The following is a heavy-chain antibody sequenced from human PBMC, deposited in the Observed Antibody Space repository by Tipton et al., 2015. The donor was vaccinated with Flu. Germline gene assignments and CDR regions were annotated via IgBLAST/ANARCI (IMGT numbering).Heavy chain of an antibody. D-gene: IGHD6-13*01. Sequence: TLSLTCTVSGGSITVDDYHWTWIRQPAGKGLEWIGHIYLSGSTTYNPSLKSRVTISKDTSKNQISLKLSSVTAADTAVYYCARAGKGSSWDSWGQGTLVTVSS. CDR3: ARAGKGSSWDS. CDR2: IYLSGST. J-gene: IGHJ4*02. V-gene: IGHV4-61*09. CDR1: GGSITVDDYH.